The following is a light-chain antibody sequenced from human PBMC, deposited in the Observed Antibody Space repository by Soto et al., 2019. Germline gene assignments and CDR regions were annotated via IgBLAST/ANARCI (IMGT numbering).Light chain of an antibody. Sequence: EIVLTQSPGTLSLSPGERATLSCRASQSVSSYLAWYQQKPGQAPRLLIYGASSRATRIPDRFSGSGSETDFTLTIHRLEPEDFAVYCCQQYGSSSRTFGQGTMVEIK. J-gene: IGKJ1*01. CDR2: GAS. CDR3: QQYGSSSRT. CDR1: QSVSSY. V-gene: IGKV3-20*01.